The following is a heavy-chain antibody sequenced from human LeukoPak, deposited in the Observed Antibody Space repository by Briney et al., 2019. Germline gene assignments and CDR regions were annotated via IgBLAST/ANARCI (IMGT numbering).Heavy chain of an antibody. D-gene: IGHD3-9*01. CDR3: ARVAYDISTGYPNRYYYYYGMDV. J-gene: IGHJ6*02. CDR1: GGSFSGYY. CDR2: INHSGST. V-gene: IGHV4-34*01. Sequence: PSETLSLTCAVYGGSFSGYYWSWIRQPPGKGLEWIGEINHSGSTNYNPSLESRVTISVDTSKNQFSLKLSSVTAADTAVYYCARVAYDISTGYPNRYYYYYGMDVWGQGTTVTVSS.